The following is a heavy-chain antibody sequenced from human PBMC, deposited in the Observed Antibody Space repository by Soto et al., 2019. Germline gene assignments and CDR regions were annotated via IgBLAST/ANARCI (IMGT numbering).Heavy chain of an antibody. CDR1: GGSISGDS. CDR2: ISYSGST. Sequence: SETLSLTCTVSGGSISGDSWSWIRQSSGKGLEWIGYISYSGSTNYNPSLKSRVTISVDTSKNQFSLKLSSMTAADTAVYYCARDSGRKYYDFWSGYDYGMDVWGQGTTVTVSS. J-gene: IGHJ6*02. D-gene: IGHD3-3*01. CDR3: ARDSGRKYYDFWSGYDYGMDV. V-gene: IGHV4-59*01.